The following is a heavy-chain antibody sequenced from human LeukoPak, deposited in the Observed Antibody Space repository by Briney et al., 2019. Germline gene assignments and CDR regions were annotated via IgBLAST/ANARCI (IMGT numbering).Heavy chain of an antibody. CDR3: ARGSALGPKNYYYYMDV. J-gene: IGHJ6*03. CDR2: INHSGST. D-gene: IGHD1-26*01. CDR1: GGSFSGYY. V-gene: IGHV4-34*01. Sequence: SETLSLTCAVYGGSFSGYYWSWIRQPPGKGLEWIGEINHSGSTNYNPSLKSRVTISADTSNNQFSLKLSSVTAADTAVYYCARGSALGPKNYYYYMDVWGKGTTVTVSS.